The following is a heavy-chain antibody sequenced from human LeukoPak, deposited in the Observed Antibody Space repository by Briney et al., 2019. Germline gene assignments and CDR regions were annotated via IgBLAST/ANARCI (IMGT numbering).Heavy chain of an antibody. CDR1: GYTFTSYA. D-gene: IGHD6-6*01. J-gene: IGHJ5*02. V-gene: IGHV1-3*01. Sequence: ASVNLSCKASGYTFTSYAMHWVRQGPGQRLEWMGWINAGNGNTKYSQKFQGRVTITRDTSASTAYMELSSLRSEDTAVYYCARDWYGSSSDWFDPWGQGTLVTVSS. CDR3: ARDWYGSSSDWFDP. CDR2: INAGNGNT.